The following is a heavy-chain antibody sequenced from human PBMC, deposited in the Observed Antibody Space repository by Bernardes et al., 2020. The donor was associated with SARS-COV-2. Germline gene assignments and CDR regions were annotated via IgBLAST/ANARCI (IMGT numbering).Heavy chain of an antibody. J-gene: IGHJ4*02. V-gene: IGHV4-61*02. D-gene: IGHD3-16*01. CDR3: ARDGVGSSLGDFDN. Sequence: SETLSLTCTVSAGSFNSGSYYWNWIRQSATKELEWIGRIYSSGSTKDNPSLKSRVTISLDTSKNQFSLKLSSATAADTAVYYCARDGVGSSLGDFDNWGQGTLVTVSS. CDR2: IYSSGST. CDR1: AGSFNSGSYY.